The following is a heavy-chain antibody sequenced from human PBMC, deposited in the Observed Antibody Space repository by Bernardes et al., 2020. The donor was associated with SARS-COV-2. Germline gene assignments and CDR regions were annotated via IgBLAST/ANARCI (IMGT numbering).Heavy chain of an antibody. V-gene: IGHV4-61*02. CDR3: ARDGRISVPGTDYFDF. CDR2: ISASGST. CDR1: DDAISSGSVY. D-gene: IGHD6-19*01. J-gene: IGHJ4*02. Sequence: SETLSLTCAVSDDAISSGSVYWSWIRQPAGKGLEWVGRISASGSTNYNPSLKSRVTMSVDTSKNQFSLKLTSVTAADTAVYYCARDGRISVPGTDYFDFWGQGILVTVSS.